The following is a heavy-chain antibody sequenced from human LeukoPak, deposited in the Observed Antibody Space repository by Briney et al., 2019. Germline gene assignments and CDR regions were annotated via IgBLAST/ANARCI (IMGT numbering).Heavy chain of an antibody. J-gene: IGHJ5*02. CDR2: ISGSGDNT. V-gene: IGHV3-23*01. D-gene: IGHD4-17*01. CDR1: GFTFSSYA. Sequence: GGSLRLSCAASGFTFSSYAMNWVRQAPGKGLEWVSAISGSGDNTYYAASVKGRFTISRDNSKNTLYMQMNSLRAEDTAVYYCAKDRGDNAARRRFDPWGQGTLVTVSS. CDR3: AKDRGDNAARRRFDP.